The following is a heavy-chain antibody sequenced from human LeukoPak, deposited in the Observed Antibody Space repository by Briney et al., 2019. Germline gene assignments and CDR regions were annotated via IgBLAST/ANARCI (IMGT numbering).Heavy chain of an antibody. CDR1: GFTFSSYS. CDR2: ISSSSSTI. J-gene: IGHJ2*01. D-gene: IGHD3-10*01. V-gene: IGHV3-48*01. CDR3: ANDRRPTVSGGYFDL. Sequence: AGGSLRLSCAASGFTFSSYSMNWVRQAPGKGLEWVSYISSSSSTIYYADSVKGRFTISRDNAKNSLYLQMNSLRAEDTAVYYCANDRRPTVSGGYFDLWGRGTLVIVSS.